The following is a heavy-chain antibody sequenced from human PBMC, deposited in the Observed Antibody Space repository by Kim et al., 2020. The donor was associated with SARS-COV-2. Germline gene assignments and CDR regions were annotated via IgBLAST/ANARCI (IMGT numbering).Heavy chain of an antibody. J-gene: IGHJ4*02. V-gene: IGHV4-34*01. CDR3: ARGPEKSRYCSGGSCYAESPRRSLRGAYDY. Sequence: SETLSLTCAVYGGSFSGYYWSWIRQPPGKGLEWIGEINHSGSTNYNPSLKSRVTISVDTSKNQFSLKLSSVTAADTAVYYCARGPEKSRYCSGGSCYAESPRRSLRGAYDYWGQGTLVTVSS. D-gene: IGHD2-15*01. CDR1: GGSFSGYY. CDR2: INHSGST.